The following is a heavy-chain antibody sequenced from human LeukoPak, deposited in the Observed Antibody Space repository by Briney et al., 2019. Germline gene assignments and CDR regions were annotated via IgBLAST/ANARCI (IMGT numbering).Heavy chain of an antibody. V-gene: IGHV1-69*06. CDR3: TVAYGERDY. D-gene: IGHD4-17*01. J-gene: IGHJ4*02. CDR2: IIPIFDGE. Sequence: GASVKVSCKASGGTFSSSSVSWVRQAPGQGLEWMGGIIPIFDGEHYAQKFLGRVTITADRFTNTAYMELSDLTSDDTAVYYCTVAYGERDYWGQGTLVTVSS. CDR1: GGTFSSSS.